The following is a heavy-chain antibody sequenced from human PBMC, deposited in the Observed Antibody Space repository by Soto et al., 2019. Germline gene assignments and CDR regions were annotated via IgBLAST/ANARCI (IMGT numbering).Heavy chain of an antibody. Sequence: GGSLRLSCAGSGFSFRSFAMSWVRQAPGKALEWVSVITGSGSNTYYADTVKGRFTISRDNSKNTLYLQMNSLRAEDTAVYYCASSFAGNFWSGYGWYFDLWGRGTLVTVSS. J-gene: IGHJ2*01. CDR1: GFSFRSFA. V-gene: IGHV3-23*01. D-gene: IGHD3-3*01. CDR2: ITGSGSNT. CDR3: ASSFAGNFWSGYGWYFDL.